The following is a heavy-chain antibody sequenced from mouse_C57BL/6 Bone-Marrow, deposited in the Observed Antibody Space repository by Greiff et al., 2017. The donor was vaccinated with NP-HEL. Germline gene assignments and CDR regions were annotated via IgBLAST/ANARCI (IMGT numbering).Heavy chain of an antibody. J-gene: IGHJ1*03. V-gene: IGHV2-5*01. Sequence: VKLVESGPGLVQPSPSLSIPCTVSGFSLTSYGVHWVRQSPGKGLEWLGVIWRGGSTDYNAAFMSRLSITKDNSKSQVFFKMNSLQADDTAIYYCAKNYYGSSYHWYFDVWGTGTTVTVSS. CDR3: AKNYYGSSYHWYFDV. CDR1: GFSLTSYG. D-gene: IGHD1-1*01. CDR2: IWRGGST.